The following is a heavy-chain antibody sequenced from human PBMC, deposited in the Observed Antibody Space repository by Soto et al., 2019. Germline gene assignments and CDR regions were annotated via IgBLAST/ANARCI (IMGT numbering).Heavy chain of an antibody. V-gene: IGHV3-72*01. J-gene: IGHJ6*02. CDR1: GFTFSDHY. D-gene: IGHD2-2*01. Sequence: EVQLVESGGGLVQPGGSLRLSCAASGFTFSDHYMDWVRQAPGKGLEWVGRTRNKANSYNTEYAASVKGRFTISRDDSKNPLYLKMNRLKTEDTAVYYCARVPVCSSTSCQGDYYYYGMDVWGQGTTVTVSS. CDR3: ARVPVCSSTSCQGDYYYYGMDV. CDR2: TRNKANSYNT.